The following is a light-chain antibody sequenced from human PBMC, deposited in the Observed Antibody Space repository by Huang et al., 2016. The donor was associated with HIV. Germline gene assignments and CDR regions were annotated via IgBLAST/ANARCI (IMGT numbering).Light chain of an antibody. CDR3: QQVYSIPWT. CDR2: AAS. Sequence: DIQMTQSPSSLSASVGDRVTITCRASQSLNSYLNWYQQKPEKAPKLLIYAASSFESGVPSRFSGSGSGTDFTLTISSLQPEDFATYCCQQVYSIPWTFGQGTKVEIK. V-gene: IGKV1-39*01. CDR1: QSLNSY. J-gene: IGKJ1*01.